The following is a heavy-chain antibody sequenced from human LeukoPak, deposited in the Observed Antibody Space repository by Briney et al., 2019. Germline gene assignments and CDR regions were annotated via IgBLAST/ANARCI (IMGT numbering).Heavy chain of an antibody. CDR3: ARAPTWFDT. Sequence: SETLSLTCSVSGGSINSYYWSWIQQSPEKGLEWIGYISYSGSTNYNPSLKSRVTISLDTSKNQFSLKLSSVTAADSAIYYCARAPTWFDTWGQGTLVTVSS. J-gene: IGHJ5*02. CDR1: GGSINSYY. CDR2: ISYSGST. V-gene: IGHV4-59*01.